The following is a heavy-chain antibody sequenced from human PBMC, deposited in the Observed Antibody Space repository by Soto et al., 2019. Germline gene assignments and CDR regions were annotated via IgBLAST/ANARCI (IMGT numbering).Heavy chain of an antibody. CDR3: AGGIRTGNYGMDV. D-gene: IGHD3-10*01. J-gene: IGHJ6*02. Sequence: QVQLVQSGAEVKKPGSSVTVSCTASGGTFNNYAINWVRQAPGQGLEWMRGIIPMFGTSSYARKFQDRVTIAADESTSTAYLELSGLRSEDTAVYFCAGGIRTGNYGMDVWGQGTTVSVSS. CDR2: IIPMFGTS. V-gene: IGHV1-69*12. CDR1: GGTFNNYA.